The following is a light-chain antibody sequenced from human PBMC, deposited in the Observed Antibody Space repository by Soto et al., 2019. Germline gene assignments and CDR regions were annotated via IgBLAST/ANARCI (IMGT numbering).Light chain of an antibody. V-gene: IGKV3-11*01. CDR3: QQRSNWPPA. CDR1: QSVSSY. J-gene: IGKJ5*01. CDR2: DAS. Sequence: EIGLTQSPATLSLYKGERATLSCRASQSVSSYLAWYQQKPGQAPRLLIYDASNRATGIPARFSGSGSGTDFTLTISSLEPEDFAVYYCQQRSNWPPAFGQGTRLAIK.